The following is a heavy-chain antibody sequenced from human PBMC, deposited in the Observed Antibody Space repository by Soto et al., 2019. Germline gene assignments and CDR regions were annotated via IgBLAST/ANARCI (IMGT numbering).Heavy chain of an antibody. V-gene: IGHV3-11*06. CDR3: ARDGDYDFWSGYFNWFDP. D-gene: IGHD3-3*01. CDR2: ISSSSSYT. J-gene: IGHJ5*02. Sequence: GGSLRLSCAASGFTFSDYYMNWIRQAPGKGLEWVSYISSSSSYTNYADSVKGRFTISRDNAKNSLYLQMNSLRDEDTAVYYCARDGDYDFWSGYFNWFDPWGQGTLVTVS. CDR1: GFTFSDYY.